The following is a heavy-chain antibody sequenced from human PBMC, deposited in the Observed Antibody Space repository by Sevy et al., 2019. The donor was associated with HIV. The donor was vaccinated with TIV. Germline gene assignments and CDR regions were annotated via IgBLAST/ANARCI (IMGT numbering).Heavy chain of an antibody. CDR3: ARDRYAGPNMSYLDY. CDR1: GFTFSSYG. V-gene: IGHV3-30*03. CDR2: ISYDGSDK. Sequence: GGSLRLSCAASGFTFSSYGLHWVRQAPGRGLEWVALISYDGSDKYYGDSVKGRFTISRDNSKNTLYLQMNSLTPGDTAVYYCARDRYAGPNMSYLDYWAQGTLVTVSS. J-gene: IGHJ4*02. D-gene: IGHD2-21*01.